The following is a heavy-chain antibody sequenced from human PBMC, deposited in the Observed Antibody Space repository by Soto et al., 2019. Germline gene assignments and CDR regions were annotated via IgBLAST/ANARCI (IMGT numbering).Heavy chain of an antibody. Sequence: HPGGSLRLSCAASGFTFSRDGMSWVRQAPGKGLEWVSLITDNGGSTYYADSVKGRFTISRDNTKNTLFLQMNSLRAEDTAVYYCAKERATTTAFDYWGQGGPVP. J-gene: IGHJ4*02. CDR1: GFTFSRDG. CDR2: ITDNGGST. V-gene: IGHV3-23*01. D-gene: IGHD4-17*01. CDR3: AKERATTTAFDY.